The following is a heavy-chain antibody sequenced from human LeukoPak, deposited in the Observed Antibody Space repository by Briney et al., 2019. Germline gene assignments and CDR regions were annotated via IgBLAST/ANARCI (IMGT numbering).Heavy chain of an antibody. CDR2: IIPIFGTA. D-gene: IGHD4-17*01. V-gene: IGHV1-69*01. CDR3: AREAYGDSSPAFDY. J-gene: IGHJ4*02. CDR1: GGTFSSYA. Sequence: SVKVSCKASGGTFSSYAISWVRQAPGQGLEWMRGIIPIFGTANYAQKFQGRVTITADESTSTAYMELSSLRSEDTAVYYCAREAYGDSSPAFDYWGQRTLVTVSS.